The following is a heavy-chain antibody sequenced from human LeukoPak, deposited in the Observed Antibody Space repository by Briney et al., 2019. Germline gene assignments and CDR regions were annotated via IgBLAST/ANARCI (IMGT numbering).Heavy chain of an antibody. Sequence: SETLSLTCAVYGGSFSGYYWSWIRQPPGKGLEWIGEINHSGSTNYNPSLKSRVTISLDTSKNQFSLKLSSVTAADTAVYYCARQGFGSSYFDYWGQGTLVTVSS. CDR1: GGSFSGYY. J-gene: IGHJ4*02. CDR2: INHSGST. V-gene: IGHV4-34*01. CDR3: ARQGFGSSYFDY. D-gene: IGHD3-16*01.